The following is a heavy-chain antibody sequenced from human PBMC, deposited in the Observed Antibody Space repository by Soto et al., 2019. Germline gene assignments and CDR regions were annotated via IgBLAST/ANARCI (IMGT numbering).Heavy chain of an antibody. CDR3: AREKEYYGFWSGLYYYYSMDV. CDR1: GFTFNNYW. Sequence: EVQLVESGGGLVQPGGSLRLSCAASGFTFNNYWMSWVRQASGKGLVWVANIKQDGSKQFYVDSVKGRFTISRDNAKNSLYLQMNSLRAEDTAVYYCAREKEYYGFWSGLYYYYSMDVWGQGTTVTVSS. J-gene: IGHJ6*02. CDR2: IKQDGSKQ. V-gene: IGHV3-7*05. D-gene: IGHD3-3*01.